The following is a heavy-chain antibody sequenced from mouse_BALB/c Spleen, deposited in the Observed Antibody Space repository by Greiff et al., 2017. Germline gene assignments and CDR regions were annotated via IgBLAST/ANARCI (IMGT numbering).Heavy chain of an antibody. Sequence: EVQLVESGGGLVKPGGSLKLSCAASGFTFSSYAMSWVRQTPEKRLEWVATISSGGSYTYYPDSVKGRFTISRDNAKNTLYLQMSSLRSEDTAMYYCARHGYDYPYYYAMDYWGQGTSVTVSS. J-gene: IGHJ4*01. CDR3: ARHGYDYPYYYAMDY. CDR2: ISSGGSYT. V-gene: IGHV5-9-3*01. D-gene: IGHD2-4*01. CDR1: GFTFSSYA.